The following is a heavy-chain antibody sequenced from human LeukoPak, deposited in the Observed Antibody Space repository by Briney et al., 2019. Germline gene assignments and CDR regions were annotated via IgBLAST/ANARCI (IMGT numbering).Heavy chain of an antibody. J-gene: IGHJ4*02. CDR3: ARRSGWSRNFDY. CDR1: GGPIGRGDYY. CDR2: IYNSGST. V-gene: IGHV4-30-4*01. Sequence: PSQTLSLTCTVSGGPIGRGDYYWSSIRQPPGKGLERNGYIYNSGSTDYNPSLKSLFTISVDTSKNQFSLKLSSVTAAETAVYYCARRSGWSRNFDYWGQGTLVTVSS. D-gene: IGHD6-19*01.